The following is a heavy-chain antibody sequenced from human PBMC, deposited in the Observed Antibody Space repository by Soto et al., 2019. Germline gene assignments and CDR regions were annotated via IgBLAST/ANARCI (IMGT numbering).Heavy chain of an antibody. CDR2: INPNSGGT. CDR1: GGTFSSYA. Sequence: ASVKVSCKASGGTFSSYAIGWVRQAPGQGLEWMGWINPNSGGTNYAQKFQGRVTMTRDTSISTAYMELSRLRSDDTAVYYCARDPGSGWHSPSDYWGQGTLVTVSS. CDR3: ARDPGSGWHSPSDY. V-gene: IGHV1-2*02. D-gene: IGHD6-19*01. J-gene: IGHJ4*02.